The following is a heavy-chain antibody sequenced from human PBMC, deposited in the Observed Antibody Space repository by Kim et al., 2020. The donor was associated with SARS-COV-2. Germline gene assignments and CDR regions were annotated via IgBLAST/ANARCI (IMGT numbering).Heavy chain of an antibody. J-gene: IGHJ3*02. Sequence: GGSLRLSCAASGFTFSNAWMSWVRQAPGKGLEWVGRIKSKTDGGTTDYAAPVKGRFTISRDDSKNTLYLQMNSLKTEDTAVYYCTTPSFYGGNSAFDIWGQGTMVTVSS. CDR3: TTPSFYGGNSAFDI. D-gene: IGHD4-17*01. V-gene: IGHV3-15*01. CDR2: IKSKTDGGTT. CDR1: GFTFSNAW.